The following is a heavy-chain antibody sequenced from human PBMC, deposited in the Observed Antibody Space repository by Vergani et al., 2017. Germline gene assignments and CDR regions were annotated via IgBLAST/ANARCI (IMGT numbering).Heavy chain of an antibody. CDR2: IYYSGST. D-gene: IGHD3-9*01. V-gene: IGHV4-39*02. Sequence: QLQLQESGPGLVKPSETLSLTCTVSGGSISSSSYYWGWIRQPPGKGLEWIGSIYYSGSTYYNPSLKSRVTISVDTSKNQFSLTLSSVTAADTAVYYCARERPLYDILTGRIFPIFNYWGQGTLVTVSS. CDR3: ARERPLYDILTGRIFPIFNY. J-gene: IGHJ4*02. CDR1: GGSISSSSYY.